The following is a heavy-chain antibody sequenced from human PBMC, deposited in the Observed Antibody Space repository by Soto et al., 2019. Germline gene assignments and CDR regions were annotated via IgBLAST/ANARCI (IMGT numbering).Heavy chain of an antibody. CDR1: GFTFSKYW. V-gene: IGHV3-74*01. CDR3: AIQDCTNDVCLEAAVTVGGALEY. Sequence: EVQLVESGGGLVQPGKALRLSCAASGFTFSKYWMHWVRQAPGKGPVWVSYISSDGTTTDYADSVRGRFTISRDNAQNTLYLQMESLRVEDTDVYYCAIQDCTNDVCLEAAVTVGGALEYWGQGAQVTVSS. D-gene: IGHD2-8*01. CDR2: ISSDGTTT. J-gene: IGHJ4*02.